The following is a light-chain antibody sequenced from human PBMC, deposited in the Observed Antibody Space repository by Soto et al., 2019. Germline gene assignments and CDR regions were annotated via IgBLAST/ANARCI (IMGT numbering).Light chain of an antibody. Sequence: SALTQPPSVSGAPGQRVTISCAGTSSNIGAGYGVHWYQQLPGRAPKLLIHNYVNRPSGVPDRFSGSKSGTSASLAITGLQGEDEGDYYCQSYDSNLSGSLFGGGTKLTVL. CDR2: NYV. CDR3: QSYDSNLSGSL. V-gene: IGLV1-40*01. CDR1: SSNIGAGYG. J-gene: IGLJ2*01.